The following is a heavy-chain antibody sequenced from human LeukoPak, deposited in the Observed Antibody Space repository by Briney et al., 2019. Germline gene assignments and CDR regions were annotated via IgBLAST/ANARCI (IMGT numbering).Heavy chain of an antibody. J-gene: IGHJ3*02. D-gene: IGHD6-19*01. CDR3: ARDLAVAGNTLDAFDI. V-gene: IGHV4-39*07. CDR2: IYYSGST. Sequence: SETLSLTCTVSGGSISSSSYYWGWIRQPPGKGLEWIGSIYYSGSTYYNPSLKSRVTISVDTSKNQFSLKLSSVTAADTAVYYCARDLAVAGNTLDAFDIWGQGTMVTVSS. CDR1: GGSISSSSYY.